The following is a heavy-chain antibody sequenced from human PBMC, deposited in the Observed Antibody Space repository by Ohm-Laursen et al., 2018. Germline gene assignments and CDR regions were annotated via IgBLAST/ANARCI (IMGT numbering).Heavy chain of an antibody. D-gene: IGHD1-14*01. Sequence: SLRLSCTASGFTFSSYGMHWVRQAPGKGLEWVAVISYDGSNKYYADSVKGRFTISRDNSKNTLYLQMNSLRAEDTAMYYCARDGPRRPEIIPSNPYWGQGTLVTVSS. CDR3: ARDGPRRPEIIPSNPY. CDR2: ISYDGSNK. J-gene: IGHJ4*02. V-gene: IGHV3-30*03. CDR1: GFTFSSYG.